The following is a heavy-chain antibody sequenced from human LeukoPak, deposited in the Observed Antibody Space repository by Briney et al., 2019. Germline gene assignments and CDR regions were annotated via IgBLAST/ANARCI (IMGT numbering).Heavy chain of an antibody. J-gene: IGHJ4*02. CDR3: AKAGIAVAGIGIRGFFDY. CDR1: GFTFSRYG. D-gene: IGHD6-19*01. V-gene: IGHV3-30*18. CDR2: TSYDGSDE. Sequence: PGRSLRLSCSASGFTFSRYGMHWVRQAPGKGLEWVAVTSYDGSDEYYADSVKGRFTISRDNSKNTLYLQMNSLKPEDTAVYYCAKAGIAVAGIGIRGFFDYWGQGTLVTVSS.